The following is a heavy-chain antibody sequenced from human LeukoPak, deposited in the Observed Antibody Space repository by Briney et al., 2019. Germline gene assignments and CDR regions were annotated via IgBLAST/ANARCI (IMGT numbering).Heavy chain of an antibody. D-gene: IGHD6-13*01. J-gene: IGHJ4*02. CDR3: AKDVAAGTGVFDY. V-gene: IGHV3-9*01. CDR1: GFTFDDYA. CDR2: ISWNSGSI. Sequence: GRSLRLSCAASGFTFDDYAMHWVRQAPGKGLEWVSGISWNSGSIGYADSVKGRFTISRDNAKNSLYLQMNSLRAEDTALYYCAKDVAAGTGVFDYWGQGTLVTVSS.